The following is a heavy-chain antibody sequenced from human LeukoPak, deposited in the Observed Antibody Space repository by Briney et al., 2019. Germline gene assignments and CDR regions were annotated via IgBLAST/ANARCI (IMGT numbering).Heavy chain of an antibody. J-gene: IGHJ5*02. V-gene: IGHV4-61*02. CDR2: IYTSGST. D-gene: IGHD3-10*01. CDR3: ARAKSGWFGEPNWFDP. Sequence: PSETLSLTCTVSGGSISSGGYYWSWIRQPAGKGLEWIGRIYTSGSTNYNPSLKSRVTMSVDTSKNQFSLKLSSVTAADTAVYYCARAKSGWFGEPNWFDPWGQGTLVTVSS. CDR1: GGSISSGGYY.